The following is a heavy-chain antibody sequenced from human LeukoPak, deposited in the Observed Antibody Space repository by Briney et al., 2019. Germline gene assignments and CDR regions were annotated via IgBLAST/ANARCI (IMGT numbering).Heavy chain of an antibody. CDR3: AGGQMLTSGGFES. CDR1: GFSVSSKY. CDR2: LYTAGDT. Sequence: SGGSLRLSCAASGFSVSSKYMSWVHQAPGKGLEWVSVLYTAGDTYYADSVKGRFTISRDNSKNTLSLQMNSLRPDDTALYYCAGGQMLTSGGFESWRQGALVTVSS. J-gene: IGHJ4*02. V-gene: IGHV3-53*01. D-gene: IGHD3-16*01.